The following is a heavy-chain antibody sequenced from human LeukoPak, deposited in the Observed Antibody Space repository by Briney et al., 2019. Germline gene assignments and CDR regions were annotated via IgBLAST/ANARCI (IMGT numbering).Heavy chain of an antibody. V-gene: IGHV1-69*13. D-gene: IGHD4-23*01. J-gene: IGHJ4*02. CDR3: ARVSGIPTYGGNSRFYVY. CDR2: IIPIFGTA. CDR1: GGTFSSYA. Sequence: GASVKVSCKASGGTFSSYAISWVRQAPGQGLEWMGGIIPIFGTANYAQKFQGRVTITADESTSTAYMELSSLRAEDTAVYYCARVSGIPTYGGNSRFYVYWGQGTLVTVSS.